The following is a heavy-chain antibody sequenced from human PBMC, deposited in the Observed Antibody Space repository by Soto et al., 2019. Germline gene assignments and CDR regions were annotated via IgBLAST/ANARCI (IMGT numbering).Heavy chain of an antibody. CDR3: TGRIVLVPAAMKYYYYGMDV. Sequence: GGSLRLSCAASGFTFSGSAMHWVRQASGKGLEWVGRIRSKANSYATAYAASVKGRFTISRDDSKNTAYLQMNSLKTEDTAVYYCTGRIVLVPAAMKYYYYGMDVWGQGTTVTVSS. D-gene: IGHD2-2*01. J-gene: IGHJ6*02. CDR1: GFTFSGSA. CDR2: IRSKANSYAT. V-gene: IGHV3-73*01.